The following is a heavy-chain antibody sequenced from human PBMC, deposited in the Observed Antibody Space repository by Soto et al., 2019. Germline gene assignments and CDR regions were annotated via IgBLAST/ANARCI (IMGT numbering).Heavy chain of an antibody. V-gene: IGHV4-59*08. D-gene: IGHD3-3*01. J-gene: IGHJ4*02. CDR3: ARGHYDFWRGYFATIDY. Sequence: QVQLQESGPGLVKPSETLSLTCTVSGGSISNYYWSWIRQPPGKGLEWIGYIHYSGNTKYNPSLKSRVTISADTSKDQFSLKLTSVTAADTAVYYCARGHYDFWRGYFATIDYWGQGTLVTVSS. CDR1: GGSISNYY. CDR2: IHYSGNT.